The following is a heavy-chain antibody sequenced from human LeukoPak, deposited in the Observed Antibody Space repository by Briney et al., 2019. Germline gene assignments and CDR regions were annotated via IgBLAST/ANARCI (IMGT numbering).Heavy chain of an antibody. J-gene: IGHJ2*01. CDR3: AKETASSWFRPGRYFDL. CDR1: GFTFDDYT. CDR2: ISWDGGST. Sequence: GGSLRLSCAASGFTFDDYTMHWVRQAPGKGLEWVSLISWDGGSTYYADSVKGRFTISRDNSKNSLYLQMNSLRTEDTALYYCAKETASSWFRPGRYFDLWGRGTLVTVSS. V-gene: IGHV3-43*01. D-gene: IGHD6-13*01.